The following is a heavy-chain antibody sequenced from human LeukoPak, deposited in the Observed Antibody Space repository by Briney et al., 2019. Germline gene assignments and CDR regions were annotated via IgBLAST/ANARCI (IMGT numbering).Heavy chain of an antibody. CDR2: IYYSGST. CDR1: GGSISSGGYY. CDR3: ARVPQVGTLNWFDP. V-gene: IGHV4-31*03. Sequence: SETLSLTCTVSGGSISSGGYYWSWIRQHPGKGLEWIGYIYYSGSTYYNPSLKSRVTISVDTSKNQFSLKLSSVTAADTAVYYCARVPQVGTLNWFDPWGQGTLVTVSS. J-gene: IGHJ5*02. D-gene: IGHD1-1*01.